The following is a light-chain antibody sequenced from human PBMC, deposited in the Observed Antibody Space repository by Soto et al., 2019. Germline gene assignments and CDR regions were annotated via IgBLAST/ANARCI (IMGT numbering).Light chain of an antibody. CDR1: QDVLTN. CDR3: QQYNNWPKM. J-gene: IGKJ1*01. V-gene: IGKV3-15*01. CDR2: RAS. Sequence: EIVLTPSPGTLSLSPGERANLSCRASQDVLTNLAWYQQKPGQSPRLLIYRASTRATGVPARFSGSGSGTEFTLTISSLQSEDFAVYYCQQYNNWPKMFGQGTKVDI.